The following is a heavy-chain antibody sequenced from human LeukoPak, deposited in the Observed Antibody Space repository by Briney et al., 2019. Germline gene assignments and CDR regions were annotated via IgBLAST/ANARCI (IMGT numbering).Heavy chain of an antibody. D-gene: IGHD3-22*01. V-gene: IGHV3-30*02. CDR1: GFTFSSYG. Sequence: GGSLRLSCAASGFTFSSYGMHWVRQAPGKGLEWVAFIRYDGSNKYYADSVKGRFTISRDNSKNTLYLQMNSLRAEDTAVYYCAKDPYYYDSSGYYRFDYWGQGTLATVSS. CDR3: AKDPYYYDSSGYYRFDY. CDR2: IRYDGSNK. J-gene: IGHJ4*02.